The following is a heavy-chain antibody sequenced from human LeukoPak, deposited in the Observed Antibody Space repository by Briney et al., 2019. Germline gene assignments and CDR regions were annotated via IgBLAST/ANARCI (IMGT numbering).Heavy chain of an antibody. CDR2: INPNSGDT. D-gene: IGHD6-13*01. Sequence: ASVKVSCKASGYTFTDYYVYWVRQAPGQGLEWMGWINPNSGDTNYAQKFQDRVTMTRDTSISTAYMDLSSLRSDDTAMYYCARMWSTATSGWNWFDPWGQGTLVTVSS. J-gene: IGHJ5*02. CDR3: ARMWSTATSGWNWFDP. V-gene: IGHV1-2*02. CDR1: GYTFTDYY.